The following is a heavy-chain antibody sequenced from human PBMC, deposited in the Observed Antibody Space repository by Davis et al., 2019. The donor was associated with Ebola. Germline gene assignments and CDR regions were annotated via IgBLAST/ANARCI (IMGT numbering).Heavy chain of an antibody. J-gene: IGHJ6*02. CDR2: IYHSGST. V-gene: IGHV4-4*02. CDR3: ARLGTSTVTTAPDYYYYGMDV. D-gene: IGHD4-17*01. Sequence: SETLSLTCAVSGGSISSSNWWSWVRQPPGKGLEWIGEIYHSGSTNYNPSLKSRVTISVDKSKNQFSLKLSSVTAADTAVYYCARLGTSTVTTAPDYYYYGMDVWGQGTTVTVSS. CDR1: GGSISSSNW.